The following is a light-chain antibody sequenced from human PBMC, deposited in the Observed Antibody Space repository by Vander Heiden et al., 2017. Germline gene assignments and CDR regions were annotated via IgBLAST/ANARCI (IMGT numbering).Light chain of an antibody. CDR1: RSNIGNNY. CDR2: GDN. J-gene: IGLJ2*01. Sequence: QSVLTQPPSVSAAPGPKVTISCSGSRSNIGNNYVSWYQQVPGTAPKFLIYGDNKRPSGIPDRFSGSKSGTSATLDITGLQTGDEADYYCATWDSSLSAGVFGGGTKLTVL. CDR3: ATWDSSLSAGV. V-gene: IGLV1-51*01.